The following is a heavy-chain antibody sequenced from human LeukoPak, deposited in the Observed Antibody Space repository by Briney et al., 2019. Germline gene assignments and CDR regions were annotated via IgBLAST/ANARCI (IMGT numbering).Heavy chain of an antibody. J-gene: IGHJ4*02. Sequence: EPSETLSLTCTVSGGSISSGGYYWSWIRQHPGKGLEWIGYIYYSGSTYYNPSLKSRVTISVDTSKNQFSLKLSSVTAADTAVYYCARAPSSAYDILTGYHRAISYYFDYWGQGTLVTVSS. CDR3: ARAPSSAYDILTGYHRAISYYFDY. CDR2: IYYSGST. D-gene: IGHD3-9*01. CDR1: GGSISSGGYY. V-gene: IGHV4-31*03.